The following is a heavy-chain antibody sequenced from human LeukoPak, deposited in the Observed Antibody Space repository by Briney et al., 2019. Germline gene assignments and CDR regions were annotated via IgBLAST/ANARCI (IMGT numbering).Heavy chain of an antibody. V-gene: IGHV4-59*12. Sequence: SETLSLTCTVSGGSISSYYWSWIRQPPGKGLEWIGYIYYSGSTNYNPSLKSRVTISVDTSKNQFSLKLSSVTAADTAVYYCAREGRITMVRGVIGAFDIWGQGTMVTVSS. D-gene: IGHD3-10*01. CDR2: IYYSGST. CDR1: GGSISSYY. J-gene: IGHJ3*02. CDR3: AREGRITMVRGVIGAFDI.